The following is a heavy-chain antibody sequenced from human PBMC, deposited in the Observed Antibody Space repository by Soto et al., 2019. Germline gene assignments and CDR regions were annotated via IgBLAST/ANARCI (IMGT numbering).Heavy chain of an antibody. V-gene: IGHV3-43*01. CDR2: NSWAGSTS. Sequence: GGSLRLSCAASGFSLSLYTMHWVRQAPGKGLEWVALNSWAGSTSAYADSVNGRFTASGDNKKRFLYLQMDTLGPDDTALYYCLIDGYNTGYYFSYYFDHWGQGAPVTVSS. CDR1: GFSLSLYT. J-gene: IGHJ4*02. D-gene: IGHD3-22*01. CDR3: LIDGYNTGYYFSYYFDH.